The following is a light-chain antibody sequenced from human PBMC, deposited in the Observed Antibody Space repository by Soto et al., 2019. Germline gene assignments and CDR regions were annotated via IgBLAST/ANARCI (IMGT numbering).Light chain of an antibody. CDR2: EGS. V-gene: IGLV2-23*01. CDR3: CSYAGSSTSLV. J-gene: IGLJ2*01. CDR1: SSDVGSYSL. Sequence: QSALTQPASVSGSAEQSITISCTGTSSDVGSYSLVSWYQQHPGKAPKLVIYEGSKRPSGVSNRFSGSKSGNTASLTISGLQAEDEADYYCCSYAGSSTSLVFGGGTKLTVL.